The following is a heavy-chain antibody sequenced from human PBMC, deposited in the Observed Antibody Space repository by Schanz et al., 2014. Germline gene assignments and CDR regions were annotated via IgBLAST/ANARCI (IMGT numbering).Heavy chain of an antibody. D-gene: IGHD3-10*01. V-gene: IGHV3-53*01. CDR3: AKGRFGELSAFDI. CDR2: IFTDGRT. J-gene: IGHJ3*02. Sequence: EVHLLDSGGGLVQPGGSLRLSCAASGFAVDNYYMSCVRQAPGRGLEWVSIIFTDGRTYYADSVKGRFTISRDNSKNTLYLQMNSLRAEDTAVYYCAKGRFGELSAFDIWGQGTMVTVSS. CDR1: GFAVDNYY.